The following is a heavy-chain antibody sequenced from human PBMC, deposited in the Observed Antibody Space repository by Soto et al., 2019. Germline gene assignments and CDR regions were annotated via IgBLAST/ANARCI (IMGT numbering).Heavy chain of an antibody. D-gene: IGHD3-10*01. Sequence: QVQLVQSGAELKKPGASVKVSCKASGYTFTSYGISWVRQAPGQGLEWMGWISAYNGNTNYAQKLQGRVTMTTDTSTSTAYMELRSLRSDDTAVYYCARSNSHYYGSGSYWWFDPWGQGTLVTVSS. CDR1: GYTFTSYG. J-gene: IGHJ5*02. V-gene: IGHV1-18*01. CDR2: ISAYNGNT. CDR3: ARSNSHYYGSGSYWWFDP.